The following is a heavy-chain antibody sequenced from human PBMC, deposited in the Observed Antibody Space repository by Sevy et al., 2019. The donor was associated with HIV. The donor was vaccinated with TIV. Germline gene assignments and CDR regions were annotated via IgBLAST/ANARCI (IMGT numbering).Heavy chain of an antibody. V-gene: IGHV3-23*01. D-gene: IGHD1-1*01. CDR2: ISGSGGST. CDR3: AKNPRQLPMTPAWFDP. J-gene: IGHJ5*02. CDR1: GFTFSSYA. Sequence: GGSLRLSCAASGFTFSSYAMSWVRQAPGKGLEWVSAISGSGGSTYYADSVKGRFTISRDNSKNTLYLQMNSLRAEDMAVYYCAKNPRQLPMTPAWFDPWGQGTLVTVSS.